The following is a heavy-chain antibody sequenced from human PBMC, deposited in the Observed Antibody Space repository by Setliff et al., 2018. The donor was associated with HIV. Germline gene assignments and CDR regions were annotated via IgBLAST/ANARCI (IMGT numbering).Heavy chain of an antibody. Sequence: SETLSLTCTVSGGSFSTYYWSWIRQPAGEGPEYIGRVHSTGTTIYNPSLKSRVTMSVDASKNQLSLKLRSVTAADTAVYYCARARITMIGGRLEPYAFDRWGQGTKVTVSS. CDR1: GGSFSTYY. V-gene: IGHV4-4*07. D-gene: IGHD3-10*01. J-gene: IGHJ3*01. CDR3: ARARITMIGGRLEPYAFDR. CDR2: VHSTGTT.